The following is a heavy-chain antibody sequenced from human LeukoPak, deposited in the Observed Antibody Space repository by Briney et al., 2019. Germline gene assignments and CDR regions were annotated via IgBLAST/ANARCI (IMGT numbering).Heavy chain of an antibody. V-gene: IGHV5-51*01. D-gene: IGHD7-27*01. CDR1: GYSFTNYW. Sequence: HGESLKISCKGSGYSFTNYWIGWVRQMPGKGLEWMGIIYPGDSDTRYSPSFEGQVTISANKSISTAYLQWSSLKASDTAMYYCAYQANWGFGAFNIWGQGTMVTVSS. J-gene: IGHJ3*02. CDR2: IYPGDSDT. CDR3: AYQANWGFGAFNI.